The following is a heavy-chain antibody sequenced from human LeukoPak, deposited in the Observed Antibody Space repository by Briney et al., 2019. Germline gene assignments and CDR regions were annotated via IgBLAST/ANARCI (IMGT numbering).Heavy chain of an antibody. J-gene: IGHJ4*02. V-gene: IGHV3-7*01. CDR2: IIQDGSAK. CDR3: ARDGNYDFWSGYSQYFDY. CDR1: GFTFSSSW. D-gene: IGHD3-3*01. Sequence: PGGSLRLSCAASGFTFSSSWMSWVRQAPGKGLEWVANIIQDGSAKYYVDSVKGRFTISRDNAKNSLYLQMNSLRAEDTAVYYCARDGNYDFWSGYSQYFDYWGQGTLVTVSS.